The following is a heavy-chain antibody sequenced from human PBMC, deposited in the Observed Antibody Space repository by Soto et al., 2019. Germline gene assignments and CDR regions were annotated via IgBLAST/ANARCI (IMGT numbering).Heavy chain of an antibody. Sequence: PAQTLSLTCGISGDSVSSNSAAWNVLRQSPSRGLEWLGRTYYRSKWYNDYAVSVESRITINPDTSKNHFSLQLNFVTPEDTAVYFCARGEQYSGRIFDYWGQGTLVTVSS. J-gene: IGHJ4*02. V-gene: IGHV6-1*01. CDR3: ARGEQYSGRIFDY. D-gene: IGHD1-26*01. CDR2: TYYRSKWYN. CDR1: GDSVSSNSAA.